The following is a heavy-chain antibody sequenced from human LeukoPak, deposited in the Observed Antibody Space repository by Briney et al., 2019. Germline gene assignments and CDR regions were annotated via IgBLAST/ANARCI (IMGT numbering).Heavy chain of an antibody. CDR3: ARRDSSSWYGYYYYYMDV. D-gene: IGHD6-13*01. CDR2: ISSSSSTI. Sequence: WGSLRLSCAASGFTFSSYSMNWVRQAPGKGLEWVSSISSSSSTIYYADSVKGRFTISRDNAKNSLCLQMNSLRAEDTAVYYCARRDSSSWYGYYYYYMDVWGKGTTVTVSS. CDR1: GFTFSSYS. J-gene: IGHJ6*03. V-gene: IGHV3-48*01.